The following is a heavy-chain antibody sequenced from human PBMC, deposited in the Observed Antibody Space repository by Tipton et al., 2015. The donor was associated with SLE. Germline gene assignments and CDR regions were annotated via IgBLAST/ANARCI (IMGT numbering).Heavy chain of an antibody. J-gene: IGHJ3*02. D-gene: IGHD7-27*01. Sequence: TLSLTCTVSGGSISSGSYYWSWIRQPAGKGLEWIGRIHTLGKTDYSPSLKSRVTVSADTSKNQFSLMLSSVTAADTAVYFCARVARNWGIAFDIWGQGTMATVSS. CDR2: IHTLGKT. CDR3: ARVARNWGIAFDI. CDR1: GGSISSGSYY. V-gene: IGHV4-61*02.